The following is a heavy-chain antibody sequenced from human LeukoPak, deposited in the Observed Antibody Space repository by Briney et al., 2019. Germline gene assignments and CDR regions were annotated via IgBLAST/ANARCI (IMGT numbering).Heavy chain of an antibody. J-gene: IGHJ4*02. Sequence: GGSLRLSFAASGFTVSSNYMSWVRQAPGKGLEWVSVIYSGGSTYYADSVKGRFTISRDNSKNTLYLQMNSLRAEDTAVYYCARVRQLVRLDYWGQGTLVTVSS. CDR2: IYSGGST. V-gene: IGHV3-66*01. CDR1: GFTVSSNY. D-gene: IGHD6-6*01. CDR3: ARVRQLVRLDY.